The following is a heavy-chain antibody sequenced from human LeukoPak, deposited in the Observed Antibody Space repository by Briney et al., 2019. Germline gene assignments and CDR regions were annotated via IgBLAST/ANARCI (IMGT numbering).Heavy chain of an antibody. CDR2: MKGDGSHI. V-gene: IGHV3-7*01. Sequence: PGGSLRLSCAASGFTFGNFWMSWVRQAPGRGLQWVASMKGDGSHIYYVDSVKGRFTISRDNAKNSLYLQMNSLRAEDTAVYYCARDPNSGSTSYYYYYYMDVWGKGTTVTVSS. CDR1: GFTFGNFW. D-gene: IGHD6-6*01. J-gene: IGHJ6*03. CDR3: ARDPNSGSTSYYYYYYMDV.